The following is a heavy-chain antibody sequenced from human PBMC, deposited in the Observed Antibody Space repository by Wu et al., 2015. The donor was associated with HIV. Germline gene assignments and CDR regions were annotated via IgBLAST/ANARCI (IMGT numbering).Heavy chain of an antibody. D-gene: IGHD3-9*01. J-gene: IGHJ4*02. V-gene: IGHV1-2*02. Sequence: QVQLVQPGADVKKPGVSVKVSCKASGYTFTGYYMHWLRQAPGQGLEWMGWINPNSGGTNFAQKFQDRVTLTRDTSISTAYMEMSGLRSDDTAVYYCARDYYDVLTTYSHYFFDLWGQGTLVTVSS. CDR2: INPNSGGT. CDR1: GYTFTGYY. CDR3: ARDYYDVLTTYSHYFFDL.